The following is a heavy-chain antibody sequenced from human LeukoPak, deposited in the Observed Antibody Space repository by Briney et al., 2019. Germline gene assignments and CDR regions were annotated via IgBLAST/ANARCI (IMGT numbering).Heavy chain of an antibody. CDR3: TIDGTARGVPPGY. CDR2: IKSKTDGGTT. V-gene: IGHV3-15*01. D-gene: IGHD3-10*01. CDR1: GFTFSNAW. J-gene: IGHJ4*02. Sequence: GGSLRLSCAASGFTFSNAWMSWVRQAPGKGLEWVGRIKSKTDGGTTDYAAPVKGRFTISRDDSKNTLYLQMNSLKTEDIAVYYCTIDGTARGVPPGYWGQGTLVTVSS.